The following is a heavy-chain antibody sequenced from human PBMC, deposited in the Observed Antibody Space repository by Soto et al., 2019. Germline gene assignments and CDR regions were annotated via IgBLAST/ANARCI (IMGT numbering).Heavy chain of an antibody. V-gene: IGHV4-39*01. CDR2: VYYNENT. CDR1: GGSISSFTYY. Sequence: SETLSLTCSVSGGSISSFTYYWGWIRQPPGKGPEWIGTVYYNENTYYNPSLKSRVTITVDTAKNQFSLNLRSVTAADTAMYFSARRERYYGSPGWFDPWGPGTLVTVS. CDR3: ARRERYYGSPGWFDP. D-gene: IGHD3-10*01. J-gene: IGHJ5*02.